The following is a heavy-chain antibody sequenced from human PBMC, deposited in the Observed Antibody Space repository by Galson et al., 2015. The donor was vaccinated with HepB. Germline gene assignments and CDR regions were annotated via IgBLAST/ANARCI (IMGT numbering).Heavy chain of an antibody. Sequence: SLRLSCAASGFTFSDYGMHWVRQAPGKGLEWVAVISYDGSNEYYADSVKGRFTLSRDNSNNTLYLQMNSLRAEDTAVYYCAKDRTFYDFWTLSLSYYAMDVWGRGTLVTVSS. CDR1: GFTFSDYG. V-gene: IGHV3-30*18. J-gene: IGHJ6*02. CDR2: ISYDGSNE. D-gene: IGHD3-3*01. CDR3: AKDRTFYDFWTLSLSYYAMDV.